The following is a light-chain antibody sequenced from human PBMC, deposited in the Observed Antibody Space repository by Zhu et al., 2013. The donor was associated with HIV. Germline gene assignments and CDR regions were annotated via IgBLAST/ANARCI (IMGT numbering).Light chain of an antibody. CDR1: QDVRSA. CDR3: QQTSTYPLT. Sequence: DIQMTQSPSSVSASVGDRVTITCRASQDVRSALGWYQQKPGRAPTLLIYTTSNLFLGVPSRFSASVSGTDFTLSISDLQPEDFATYYCQQTSTYPLTFGPGTKVDV. V-gene: IGKV1-12*01. J-gene: IGKJ3*01. CDR2: TTS.